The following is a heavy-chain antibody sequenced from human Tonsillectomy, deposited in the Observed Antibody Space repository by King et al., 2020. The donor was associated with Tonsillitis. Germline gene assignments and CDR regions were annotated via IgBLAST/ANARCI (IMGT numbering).Heavy chain of an antibody. Sequence: VQSGAEVKKPGSSVQVSCKSSGGTFSNYAISWVRQAPGQGLEWMGGIIPIYATANYAHKFQGRVTITADDSTSTAYMELSSLTSEDTAVYYCARGGTVSWLLSDYFDYWGQGTLVTVSS. D-gene: IGHD3-3*01. CDR1: GGTFSNYA. CDR3: ARGGTVSWLLSDYFDY. V-gene: IGHV1-69*01. CDR2: IIPIYATA. J-gene: IGHJ4*02.